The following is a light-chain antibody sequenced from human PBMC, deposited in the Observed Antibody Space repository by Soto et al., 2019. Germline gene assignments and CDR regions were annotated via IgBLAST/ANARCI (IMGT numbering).Light chain of an antibody. CDR2: DVN. V-gene: IGLV2-14*03. CDR3: CSYTTTSSYV. Sequence: QSALTQPASVSGSPGQSITITCTGTSSDVGGYRYVSWYQQFPGKVPKLVIYDVNNRPSGVSDRFSGSKSGNTASLTISGLQAEDEADYYCCSYTTTSSYVFGSGTKLTVL. CDR1: SSDVGGYRY. J-gene: IGLJ1*01.